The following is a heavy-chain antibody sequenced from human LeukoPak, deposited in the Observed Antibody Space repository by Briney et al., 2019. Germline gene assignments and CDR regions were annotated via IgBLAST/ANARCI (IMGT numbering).Heavy chain of an antibody. D-gene: IGHD3-10*01. CDR1: GFIFSDYW. V-gene: IGHV3-7*01. Sequence: GGSLRLSCAASGFIFSDYWMSWVRQAPGKRPEWVGNIKKDGSEKYYVDSVKGRFTISRDNAKNSLYLQMNSLRVEDTAVYYCAKLAKYFYGSETYYFFEHWGQGTPVTASS. CDR2: IKKDGSEK. J-gene: IGHJ4*02. CDR3: AKLAKYFYGSETYYFFEH.